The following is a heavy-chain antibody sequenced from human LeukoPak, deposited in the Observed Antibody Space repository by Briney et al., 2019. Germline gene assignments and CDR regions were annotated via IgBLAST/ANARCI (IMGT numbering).Heavy chain of an antibody. D-gene: IGHD3-10*01. CDR3: ARENYYGSGSRWFDP. CDR1: GHTFTGYY. CDR2: INPNSGGT. J-gene: IGHJ5*02. V-gene: IGHV1-2*02. Sequence: GASVKVSCKASGHTFTGYYMHWVRQAPGQGLEWMGWINPNSGGTNYAQKFQGRATMTRDTSISTAYMELSRLRSDDTAVYYCARENYYGSGSRWFDPWGQGTLVTVSS.